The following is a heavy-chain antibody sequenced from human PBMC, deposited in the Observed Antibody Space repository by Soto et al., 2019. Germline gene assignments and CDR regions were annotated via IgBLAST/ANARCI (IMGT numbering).Heavy chain of an antibody. CDR3: AKLPRGYYLDS. CDR2: ISSSGGST. V-gene: IGHV3-23*01. J-gene: IGHJ4*02. CDR1: GFTFSSYG. Sequence: GGSLRLSCAASGFTFSSYGMSWVRQAPGKGLEWVSAISSSGGSTYYADSVKGRFTISRDNSRNTLYLQVNILRAEDTDVYYCAKLPRGYYLDSWGQGTLVTSPQ. D-gene: IGHD3-3*01.